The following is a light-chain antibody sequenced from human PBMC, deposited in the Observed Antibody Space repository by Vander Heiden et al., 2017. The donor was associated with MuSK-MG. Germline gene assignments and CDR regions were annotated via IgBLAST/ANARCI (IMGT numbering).Light chain of an antibody. CDR1: QNINIW. CDR2: KAS. J-gene: IGKJ1*01. CDR3: QQEDSRLWT. V-gene: IGKV1-5*03. Sequence: IQMTQFPSTLSASVGDRVTITCRASQNINIWLAWYQQKPGKPPKILIYKASGLESGVPSRFSGSGSGTEFTLTISSLQAEDVATYYCQQEDSRLWTFGQGTKVEI.